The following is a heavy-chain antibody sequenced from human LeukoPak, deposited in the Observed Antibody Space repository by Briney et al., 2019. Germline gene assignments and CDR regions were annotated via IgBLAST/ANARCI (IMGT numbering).Heavy chain of an antibody. V-gene: IGHV1-69*05. CDR3: AREAYCTNGVCSLDY. D-gene: IGHD2-8*01. J-gene: IGHJ4*02. CDR2: IIPIFGTA. Sequence: SVKVSCKASGGTFSSYAISWVRQAPGQGLEWMGGIIPIFGTANYAQKFQGRVTITTDESTSTAYMELSSLRSEDTAVYYCAREAYCTNGVCSLDYWGQGTLVTVSS. CDR1: GGTFSSYA.